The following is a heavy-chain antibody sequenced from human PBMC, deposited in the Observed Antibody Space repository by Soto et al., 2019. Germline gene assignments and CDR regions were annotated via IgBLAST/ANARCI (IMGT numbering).Heavy chain of an antibody. J-gene: IGHJ4*02. Sequence: QVQLVESGGGLVKPGGSLRLSCAASGFTFSDYYMSWIRQAPGKGLEWVSYISNSGSSIYYADSAKGRFTISRDNAKNSLYRQMNSLRPEDTAVYYCARDLGGGATTRLRVYFDYWGQGTLVTVSS. CDR2: ISNSGSSI. D-gene: IGHD1-26*01. CDR1: GFTFSDYY. CDR3: ARDLGGGATTRLRVYFDY. V-gene: IGHV3-11*01.